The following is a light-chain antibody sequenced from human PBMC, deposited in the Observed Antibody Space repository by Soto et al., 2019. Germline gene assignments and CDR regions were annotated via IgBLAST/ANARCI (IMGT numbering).Light chain of an antibody. CDR2: DAS. CDR3: QQYDHLPYT. V-gene: IGKV1-33*01. J-gene: IGKJ2*01. Sequence: DIQMTQSPSSLSASVGDRVTITCQASQDISNHLNWYQQKPGKAPKLLIYDASNLETGVPSRFSGSGSGTDFTFTISSLQPEDIATYYCQQYDHLPYTFGQGTKLEIK. CDR1: QDISNH.